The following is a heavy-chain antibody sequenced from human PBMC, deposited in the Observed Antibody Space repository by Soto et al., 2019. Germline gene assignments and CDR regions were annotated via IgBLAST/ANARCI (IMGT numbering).Heavy chain of an antibody. D-gene: IGHD2-2*01. Sequence: GGSLRLSCAASGFTFSSYAMSWVRQAPGKGLEWVSAISGSGGSTYYADSVKGRFTISRDNSKNTLYLQMNSLRAEDTAVYYCAKDPLVVVPAAMPEDYWGQGTLVTVSS. V-gene: IGHV3-23*01. CDR2: ISGSGGST. J-gene: IGHJ4*02. CDR1: GFTFSSYA. CDR3: AKDPLVVVPAAMPEDY.